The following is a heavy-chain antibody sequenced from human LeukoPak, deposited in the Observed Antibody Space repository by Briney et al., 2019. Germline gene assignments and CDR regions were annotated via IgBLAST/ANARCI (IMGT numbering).Heavy chain of an antibody. D-gene: IGHD3-22*01. CDR3: ARSFYYYDSTYSPVRKGDPDY. CDR1: GLTFSTYA. Sequence: PGGSLRLSCTVSGLTFSTYAMTWVRQAPGKGLEWISTISGSGGKTFYADSVKGRFTVSRDNAKNTLYLRMNSLRAADTAVYFCARSFYYYDSTYSPVRKGDPDYWGLGTLVTVSS. V-gene: IGHV3-23*01. CDR2: ISGSGGKT. J-gene: IGHJ4*02.